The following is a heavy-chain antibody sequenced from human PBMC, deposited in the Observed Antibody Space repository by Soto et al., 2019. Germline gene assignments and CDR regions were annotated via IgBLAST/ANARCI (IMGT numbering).Heavy chain of an antibody. CDR3: ARHLGFSSSSRFDP. Sequence: SETLSLTCAVSGGSISSYTYYWGWIRQPPGKGLEWIGSIYYSGSSYYNPSLKSRVTISVDTSKNQFSLKVISVTAADTGVYYCARHLGFSSSSRFDPWGQGTLVTVSS. J-gene: IGHJ5*02. D-gene: IGHD6-13*01. V-gene: IGHV4-39*01. CDR1: GGSISSYTYY. CDR2: IYYSGSS.